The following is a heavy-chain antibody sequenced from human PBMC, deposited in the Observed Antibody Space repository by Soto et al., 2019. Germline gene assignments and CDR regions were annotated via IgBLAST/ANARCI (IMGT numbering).Heavy chain of an antibody. J-gene: IGHJ6*02. Sequence: PSETLSLTCTVSGGSISSGGYYWSWIRQHPGKGLEWIGYIYYSGSTYYNPSLKSRVTISVDTSKNQFSLKLSSVTAADTAVYYCARAWVVPATTHYYGMDVWGQGTTVTVS. CDR3: ARAWVVPATTHYYGMDV. CDR2: IYYSGST. V-gene: IGHV4-31*03. CDR1: GGSISSGGYY. D-gene: IGHD2-2*01.